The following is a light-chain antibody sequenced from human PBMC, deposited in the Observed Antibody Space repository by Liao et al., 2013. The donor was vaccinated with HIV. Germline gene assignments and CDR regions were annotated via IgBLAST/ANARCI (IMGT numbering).Light chain of an antibody. Sequence: SYVLTQPRSVSVAPGKTAKIACGGNNIGGKSVHWYQQKPGQAPILVIFYDSDRPSGIPERFSGSNSGNTATLTISRVEPGDEADYYCQLWDSSSDHPYVFGTGTQVTVL. CDR1: NIGGKS. V-gene: IGLV3-21*01. CDR2: YDS. J-gene: IGLJ1*01. CDR3: QLWDSSSDHPYV.